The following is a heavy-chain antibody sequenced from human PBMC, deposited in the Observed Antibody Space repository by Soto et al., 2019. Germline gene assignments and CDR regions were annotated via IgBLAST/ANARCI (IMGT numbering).Heavy chain of an antibody. V-gene: IGHV3-48*02. Sequence: SGLTFSSYGMHWVRQAPGKGLEWVSGISGSGVRKYYADSVKGRFTISRDNAKNSLYLQMNSLRDEDTAVYYCASSGGNPLYYYYYGMDVWGQGTTVTVSS. D-gene: IGHD2-15*01. CDR1: GLTFSSYG. CDR3: ASSGGNPLYYYYYGMDV. J-gene: IGHJ6*02. CDR2: ISGSGVRK.